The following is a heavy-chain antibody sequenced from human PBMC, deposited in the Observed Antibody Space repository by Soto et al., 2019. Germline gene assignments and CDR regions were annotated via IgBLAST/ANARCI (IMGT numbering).Heavy chain of an antibody. CDR3: ARGKAPHLDY. CDR1: GFTFNSYS. J-gene: IGHJ4*02. Sequence: GGSLRLSCAASGFTFNSYSMNWVRQAPGKGLEWVSSISSSSSYIYYADLVKGRFTISRDNAKNSLYLQMNSLRDEDTAVYYCARGKAPHLDYWGQGTPVTVSS. V-gene: IGHV3-21*01. CDR2: ISSSSSYI.